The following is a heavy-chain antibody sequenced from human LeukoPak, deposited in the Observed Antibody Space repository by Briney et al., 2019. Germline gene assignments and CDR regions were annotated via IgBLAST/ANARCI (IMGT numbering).Heavy chain of an antibody. CDR3: ARLGRNSDSSGYYYYYDY. Sequence: PGGSLRLSCVASGYTFSSFSINWVRQAPGKGLEWVSSISVMSNYIYYADSVRGRFSISRDDARNSLYLQMDRLRGDDTAVYYCARLGRNSDSSGYYYYYDYWGQGTLVTVSS. J-gene: IGHJ4*02. CDR1: GYTFSSFS. V-gene: IGHV3-21*06. CDR2: ISVMSNYI. D-gene: IGHD3-22*01.